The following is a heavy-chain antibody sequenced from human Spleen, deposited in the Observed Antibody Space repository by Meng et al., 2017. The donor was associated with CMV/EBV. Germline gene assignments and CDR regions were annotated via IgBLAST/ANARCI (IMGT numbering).Heavy chain of an antibody. CDR2: IYYSGST. V-gene: IGHV4-59*01. Sequence: GSLRLSCTVSGGSISSYYRSWIRQPPGKGLEWIGYIYYSGSTHYNPSLKSQFTISVDTSKNQFSLNLSSVTAADTAVYCCARAPGGPAKPVADYWGQGTLVTVSS. J-gene: IGHJ4*02. CDR3: ARAPGGPAKPVADY. D-gene: IGHD4-23*01. CDR1: GGSISSYY.